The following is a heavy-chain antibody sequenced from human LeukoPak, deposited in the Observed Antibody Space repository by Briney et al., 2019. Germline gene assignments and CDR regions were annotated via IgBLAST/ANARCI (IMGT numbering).Heavy chain of an antibody. CDR3: ARDALSGDSYWYFDL. Sequence: PGGSLSLSCAASGFSVSSNYMSWVRQAPGKGLEWVSVIYSGGGTDYADSVKGRFTISRDNSKNTLYLQMNSLRAEDTAVYYCARDALSGDSYWYFDLWGRGTLVTVSS. CDR2: IYSGGGT. CDR1: GFSVSSNY. V-gene: IGHV3-53*01. D-gene: IGHD4-17*01. J-gene: IGHJ2*01.